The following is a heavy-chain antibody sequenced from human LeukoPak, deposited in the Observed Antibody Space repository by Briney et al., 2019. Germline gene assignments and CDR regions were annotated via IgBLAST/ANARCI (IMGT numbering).Heavy chain of an antibody. J-gene: IGHJ6*03. V-gene: IGHV4-4*07. CDR3: ARYFIYYDSSGYYYYYYYMDV. Sequence: SETLSLTCTVSGGSISSYYWSWIRQPAGKRREWIGRIYTSGSTNYNPSLKSRVTMSVDTSKNQFSLKLSSVTAADTAVYYCARYFIYYDSSGYYYYYYYMDVWGKGTTVTVSS. D-gene: IGHD3-22*01. CDR1: GGSISSYY. CDR2: IYTSGST.